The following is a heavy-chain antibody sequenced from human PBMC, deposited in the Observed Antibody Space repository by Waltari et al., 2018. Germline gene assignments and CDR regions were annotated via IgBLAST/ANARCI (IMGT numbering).Heavy chain of an antibody. J-gene: IGHJ4*02. CDR3: AKDADYGSGSNHFDY. CDR2: ISAYNGNT. Sequence: QVQMVQSGAEVKEPGASVRVSCKASGYIFNHYGICWVRQAPGQGLEWMGWISAYNGNTQYAPKFEGRVTRTTDTSTSTAYMELRSLRFDDTAVYYCAKDADYGSGSNHFDYWGQGTLVTVSS. V-gene: IGHV1-18*01. CDR1: GYIFNHYG. D-gene: IGHD3-10*01.